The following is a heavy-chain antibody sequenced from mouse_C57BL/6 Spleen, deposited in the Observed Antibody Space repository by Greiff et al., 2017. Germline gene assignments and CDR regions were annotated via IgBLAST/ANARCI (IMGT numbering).Heavy chain of an antibody. Sequence: QVQLQQPGAELVRPGSSVKLSCKASGYTFTSYWMDWVKQRPGQGLEWIGNIYPSDSETHYNQKFKDKATLTVDKSSSTAYMQLSSLTSEDSAVYYCARLTGGARDYWGQGTSVTVSS. J-gene: IGHJ4*01. CDR2: IYPSDSET. CDR1: GYTFTSYW. D-gene: IGHD4-1*01. V-gene: IGHV1-61*01. CDR3: ARLTGGARDY.